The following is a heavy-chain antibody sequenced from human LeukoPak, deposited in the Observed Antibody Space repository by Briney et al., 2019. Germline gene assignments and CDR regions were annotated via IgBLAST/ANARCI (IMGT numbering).Heavy chain of an antibody. Sequence: GGSLRLSCAASGFTFSSYGMHWVCQAPGKGLEWVAVIWYDGSNKYYADSVKGRFTISRDNSKNTLYLQMNSLRAEDTAVYYCARDSSSTSSFDYWGEATLVTVSS. J-gene: IGHJ4*02. CDR1: GFTFSSYG. CDR2: IWYDGSNK. D-gene: IGHD2-2*01. CDR3: ARDSSSTSSFDY. V-gene: IGHV3-33*01.